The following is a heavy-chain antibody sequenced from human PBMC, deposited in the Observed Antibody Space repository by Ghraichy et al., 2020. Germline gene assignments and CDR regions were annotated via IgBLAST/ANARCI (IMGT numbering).Heavy chain of an antibody. CDR3: TPCSIYGLWHYYPTKY. CDR2: INGDGTST. CDR1: GFAISNNW. Sequence: GGSLRLSCAASGFAISNNWMHWVRQAPGKGLVWVSRINGDGTSTNYADSVKGRFTISRDNAKNTLYLQMNSLRAEDTAVYYCTPCSIYGLWHYYPTKYWGQGTVVIVSS. V-gene: IGHV3-74*01. D-gene: IGHD3/OR15-3a*01. J-gene: IGHJ4*02.